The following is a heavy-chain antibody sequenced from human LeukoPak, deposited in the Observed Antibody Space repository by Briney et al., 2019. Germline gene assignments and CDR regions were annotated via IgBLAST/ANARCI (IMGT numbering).Heavy chain of an antibody. CDR3: AREYCSSTSCYKVFDY. CDR2: INSDGSST. Sequence: GGSLRLSCAVSGLTFSSYWMHWVRQAPGKGLVWVSRINSDGSSTSYADSVKGRFTISRDNAKNTLYLQMNSLRAEDTAVYYCAREYCSSTSCYKVFDYWGQGTLVTVSS. CDR1: GLTFSSYW. D-gene: IGHD2-2*02. J-gene: IGHJ4*02. V-gene: IGHV3-74*01.